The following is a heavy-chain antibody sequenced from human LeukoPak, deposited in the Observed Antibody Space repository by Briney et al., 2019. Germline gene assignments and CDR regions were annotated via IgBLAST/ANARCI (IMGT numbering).Heavy chain of an antibody. Sequence: PSETLSLTCTVSGGPISSSSYYWGWIRQPPGKGLEWIGSIYYSGSTYYNPSLKSRVTISVDTSKNQFSLKLSSVTAADTAVYYCARNRYYYDSSGYYTPPSNFDYWGQGTLVTVSS. CDR3: ARNRYYYDSSGYYTPPSNFDY. CDR1: GGPISSSSYY. CDR2: IYYSGST. V-gene: IGHV4-39*01. D-gene: IGHD3-22*01. J-gene: IGHJ4*02.